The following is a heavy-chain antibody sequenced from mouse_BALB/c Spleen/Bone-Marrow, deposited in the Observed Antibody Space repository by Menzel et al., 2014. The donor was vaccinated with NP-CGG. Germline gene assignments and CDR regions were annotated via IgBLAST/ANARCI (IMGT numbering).Heavy chain of an antibody. D-gene: IGHD2-3*01. CDR3: ARLGYYRWFAY. CDR1: GFDFSRYW. V-gene: IGHV4-1*02. CDR2: INPGSNTI. Sequence: EVQLVESGGGLVQPGGSLKLSCAASGFDFSRYWMSWVRQAPGKGLEWIGEINPGSNTINYTPSLKDKFIISRDNAKNTQYLRMSKVKSEDTDRYYWARLGYYRWFAYWGQGTLVTVSA. J-gene: IGHJ3*01.